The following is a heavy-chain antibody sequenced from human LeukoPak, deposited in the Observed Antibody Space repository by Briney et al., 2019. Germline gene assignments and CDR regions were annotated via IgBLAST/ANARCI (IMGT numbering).Heavy chain of an antibody. CDR2: MNPNSGNT. D-gene: IGHD6-19*01. CDR1: GYTFTSYG. CDR3: ARGPHTSGWPQQYY. Sequence: GASVKVSCKASGYTFTSYGISWVRQATGQGLEWMGWMNPNSGNTGYAQKFQGRVTMTRNTSITTAYMELSSLRSEDTAVYYCARGPHTSGWPQQYYWGQGTLVTVSS. J-gene: IGHJ4*02. V-gene: IGHV1-8*02.